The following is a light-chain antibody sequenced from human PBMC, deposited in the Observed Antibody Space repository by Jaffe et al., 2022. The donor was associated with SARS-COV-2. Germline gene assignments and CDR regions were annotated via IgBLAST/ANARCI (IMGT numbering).Light chain of an antibody. J-gene: IGLJ3*02. CDR3: QSYDSSLSGSV. CDR1: SSNIGAGYD. Sequence: QSVLTQPPSVSGAPGQRVTISCSGSSSNIGAGYDVHWYQQLLGTAPKLLIYGNTNRPSGVPDRFSGSKSDTSASLAITGLQPEDEADYYCQSYDSSLSGSVFGGGTKLTVL. V-gene: IGLV1-40*01. CDR2: GNT.